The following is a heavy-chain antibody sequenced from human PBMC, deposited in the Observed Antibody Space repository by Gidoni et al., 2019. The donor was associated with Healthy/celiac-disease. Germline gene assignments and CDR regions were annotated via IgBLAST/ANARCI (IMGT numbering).Heavy chain of an antibody. D-gene: IGHD6-13*01. CDR2: IKSKTDGGTT. CDR3: TTGGSSWWIFDY. J-gene: IGHJ4*02. CDR1: SVSNAW. V-gene: IGHV3-15*07. Sequence: SVSNAWMNWVRQAPGKGLEWVGRIKSKTDGGTTDYAAPVKGRFTISRDDSKNTLYLQMNSLKTEDTAVYDCTTGGSSWWIFDYWGQGTLVTVSS.